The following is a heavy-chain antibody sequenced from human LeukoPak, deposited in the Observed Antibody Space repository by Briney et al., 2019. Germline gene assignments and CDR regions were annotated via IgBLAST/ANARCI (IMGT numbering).Heavy chain of an antibody. CDR3: ARDLGSSGYYYHPGYFQH. V-gene: IGHV3-21*01. J-gene: IGHJ1*01. CDR1: GFIFSSYS. Sequence: PGGSLRLSCAASGFIFSSYSMNWVRQAPGKGLEWVSSISSSSYIYYADSVKGRFTISRDNAKNSLYLQMNSLRAEDTAVYYCARDLGSSGYYYHPGYFQHWGQGTLVTVSS. CDR2: ISSSSYI. D-gene: IGHD3-22*01.